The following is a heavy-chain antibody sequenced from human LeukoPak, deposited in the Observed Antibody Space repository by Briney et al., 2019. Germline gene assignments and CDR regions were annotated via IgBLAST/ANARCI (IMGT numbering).Heavy chain of an antibody. D-gene: IGHD2-2*02. Sequence: PGGSLRLSCAASGFTFSSYEMNWVRQAPGKGLEWVSYISSSGSTIYYADSVKGRFTISRDNSKNTLYLQMNSLRAEDTAVYYCASLRGYCSSTSCYNYWGQGTLVTVSS. J-gene: IGHJ4*02. V-gene: IGHV3-48*03. CDR1: GFTFSSYE. CDR2: ISSSGSTI. CDR3: ASLRGYCSSTSCYNY.